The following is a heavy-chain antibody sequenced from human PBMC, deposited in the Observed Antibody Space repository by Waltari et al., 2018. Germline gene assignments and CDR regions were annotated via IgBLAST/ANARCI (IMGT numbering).Heavy chain of an antibody. CDR1: GFTFARHW. CDR2: IDDDGSSA. Sequence: DVHLVESWGGLVQPRGSLRLPCTVSGFTFARHWMHGVREVTGKGLVWISRIDDDGSSAIYADSEKGRFTVSRDNAKNTLYLEMNNLKAEDTAVYYCASDCCGSGYRIHYWGQGTLVNVSS. J-gene: IGHJ4*02. V-gene: IGHV3-74*01. CDR3: ASDCCGSGYRIHY. D-gene: IGHD3-3*01.